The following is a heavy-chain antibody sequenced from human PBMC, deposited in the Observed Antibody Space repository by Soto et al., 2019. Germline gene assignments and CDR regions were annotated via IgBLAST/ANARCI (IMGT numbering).Heavy chain of an antibody. D-gene: IGHD3-16*01. V-gene: IGHV3-33*01. Sequence: GSLRLSCAASGFTFSNYGMHWVRQAPGKGLEWVAVIWNDGDKKFYEDSVNGRFTISRDNSENTLFLQMNSLTADDSAVYYCVRGGKTAGAFDIWGQGTIVTVSS. CDR1: GFTFSNYG. J-gene: IGHJ3*02. CDR2: IWNDGDKK. CDR3: VRGGKTAGAFDI.